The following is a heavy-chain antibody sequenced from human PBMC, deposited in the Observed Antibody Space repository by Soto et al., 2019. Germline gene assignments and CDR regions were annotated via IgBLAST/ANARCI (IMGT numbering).Heavy chain of an antibody. CDR3: ARDSSSWYFFDY. D-gene: IGHD6-13*01. Sequence: QVQLVQSGAEVKKPGSSVKVSCKASGGTLSSFAISWVRQAPGQGLEWIGGIIPLWGSTSYEQKFQGRVTITADESTNTAYMELNGLRSEDTAVYYCARDSSSWYFFDYWGQGTLVTVSS. V-gene: IGHV1-69*01. J-gene: IGHJ4*02. CDR1: GGTLSSFA. CDR2: IIPLWGST.